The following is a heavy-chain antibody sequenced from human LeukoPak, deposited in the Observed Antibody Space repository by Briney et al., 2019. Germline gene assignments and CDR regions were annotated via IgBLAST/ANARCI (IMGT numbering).Heavy chain of an antibody. Sequence: ASVKVSCKVSGYTLTELSMHWVRQAPGKGLEWMGGFDPEDGETIYAQRFQGRVTMTEDTSTDTAYMELSSLRSEDTAVYYCATGVIVATIIDYWGQGTLVTVSS. D-gene: IGHD5-12*01. CDR3: ATGVIVATIIDY. CDR2: FDPEDGET. CDR1: GYTLTELS. V-gene: IGHV1-24*01. J-gene: IGHJ4*02.